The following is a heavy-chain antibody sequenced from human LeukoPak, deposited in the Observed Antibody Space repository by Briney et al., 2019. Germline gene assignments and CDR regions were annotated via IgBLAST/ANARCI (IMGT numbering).Heavy chain of an antibody. J-gene: IGHJ4*02. CDR1: GFTFSNAW. CDR2: ISGGGDSA. CDR3: AAQGVFSHGGY. Sequence: GGSLRLSCAASGFTFSNAWMSWVRQTPGKGLEWVSVISGGGDSADYADSVKGRFTISRDNAKNSLYLQMNSLRAEDTAVYYCAAQGVFSHGGYWGQGTLVTVSS. V-gene: IGHV3-23*01. D-gene: IGHD3-16*01.